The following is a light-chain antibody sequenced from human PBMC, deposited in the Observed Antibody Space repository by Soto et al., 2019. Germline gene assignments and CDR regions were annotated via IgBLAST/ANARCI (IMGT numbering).Light chain of an antibody. CDR1: QSLLHSNGDNY. V-gene: IGKV2-28*01. CDR3: MQPLQSWT. Sequence: DIVMTQSPLSLPVTPEEPASISCRSSQSLLHSNGDNYVDWYLQKPGQSPQLLIYLGSNRASGVPDRFSGSGSGTDFTLKISRVEAEDVGVYYCMQPLQSWTFGQGTKV. CDR2: LGS. J-gene: IGKJ1*01.